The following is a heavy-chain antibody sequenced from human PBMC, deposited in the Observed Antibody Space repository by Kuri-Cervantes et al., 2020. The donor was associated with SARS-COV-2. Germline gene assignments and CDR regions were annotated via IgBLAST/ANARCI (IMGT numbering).Heavy chain of an antibody. D-gene: IGHD3-10*01. V-gene: IGHV3-74*01. Sequence: GESLKISCAASGFTFGSYWMHWVRQAPGKGLVWVSRINSDGSSTSYADSVKGRFTISRDNAKNTLYLQMNSLRAEDTAVYYCARDYQYYYGSGSYYLVYYYYGMDVWGQGTTVTVSS. CDR1: GFTFGSYW. CDR3: ARDYQYYYGSGSYYLVYYYYGMDV. CDR2: INSDGSST. J-gene: IGHJ6*02.